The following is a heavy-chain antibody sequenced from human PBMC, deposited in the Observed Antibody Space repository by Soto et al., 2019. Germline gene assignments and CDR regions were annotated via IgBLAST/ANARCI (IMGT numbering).Heavy chain of an antibody. CDR2: IFHSGDT. Sequence: QVQLQESGPGLVKPSGTLSLTCAVSGDSISNSRWWTWVRQPPGKGLEWIGDIFHSGDTNYNPSLKGRVFISVDKSQNQFSLKVSSVTAADTAVYYCPYSNGWYRHDVWGQGTLVTVSS. CDR3: PYSNGWYRHDV. CDR1: GDSISNSRW. J-gene: IGHJ3*01. D-gene: IGHD6-19*01. V-gene: IGHV4-4*02.